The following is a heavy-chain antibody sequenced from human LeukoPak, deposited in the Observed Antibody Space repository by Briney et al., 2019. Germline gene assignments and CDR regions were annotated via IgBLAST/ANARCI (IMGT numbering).Heavy chain of an antibody. J-gene: IGHJ3*02. CDR3: ASWTSSGYHHDAFDI. V-gene: IGHV4-31*03. Sequence: SQTLSLTCTVSGGSISSGGYYWSWIRQHPGKGLEWIGYIYYSGSTYYNPSLKSRVTISVDTSKNQFSLKLSSVTAADTAVYYCASWTSSGYHHDAFDIWGQGTMVTVSS. D-gene: IGHD3-22*01. CDR2: IYYSGST. CDR1: GGSISSGGYY.